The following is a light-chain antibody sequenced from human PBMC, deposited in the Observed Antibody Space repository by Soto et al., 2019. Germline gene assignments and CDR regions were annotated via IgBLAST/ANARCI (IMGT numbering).Light chain of an antibody. V-gene: IGKV1-5*01. CDR1: HSVNSW. Sequence: DMQMTQSPSSLSASVGDRVTITCRASHSVNSWLAWYQQRPGKAPKLLIYAASTLESGVPSRFSGSGSGTEFTLTVTSLQPEDFATYFCQQYDKYSTFGHGTKVDIK. CDR2: AAS. CDR3: QQYDKYST. J-gene: IGKJ1*01.